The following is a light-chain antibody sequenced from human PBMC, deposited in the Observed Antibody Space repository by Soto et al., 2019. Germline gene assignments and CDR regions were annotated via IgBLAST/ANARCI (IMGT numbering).Light chain of an antibody. CDR3: QAWDSITQGV. V-gene: IGLV3-1*01. J-gene: IGLJ1*01. CDR2: QDI. CDR1: KLGDKY. Sequence: SYELTQPPSVSVSPGQTASITCSGDKLGDKYACWYQQKPGQSPVLVIYQDIKRPSGIPERFSGSNSGNTATLTISGTQAMDEADYYCQAWDSITQGVFGTGTKLTVL.